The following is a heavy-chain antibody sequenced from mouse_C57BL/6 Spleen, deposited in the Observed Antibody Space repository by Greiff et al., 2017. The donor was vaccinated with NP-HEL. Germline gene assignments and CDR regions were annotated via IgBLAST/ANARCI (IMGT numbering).Heavy chain of an antibody. J-gene: IGHJ3*01. Sequence: VQLQQPGAELVKPGASVKLSCKASGCTFTSYWMHWVKQRPGRGLEWIGRIDPNSGGTKYNEKFKSKATLTVDKPSSTAYMQLSSLTSEDSAVYYCAIPYYYGSSPLFAYWGQGTLVTVSA. CDR2: IDPNSGGT. D-gene: IGHD1-1*01. CDR1: GCTFTSYW. V-gene: IGHV1-72*01. CDR3: AIPYYYGSSPLFAY.